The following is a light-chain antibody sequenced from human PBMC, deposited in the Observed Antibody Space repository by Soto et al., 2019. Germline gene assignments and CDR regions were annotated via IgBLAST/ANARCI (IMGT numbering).Light chain of an antibody. CDR3: QQLNSYRALT. CDR2: AAS. Sequence: DIQLTQSPSFLSASVGDRVTITCRASNGISSYLAWYQQKPGKAPKLLIYAASTLQSGVPSRFSGSGSGTEFTLTISSLQPEDFATYYCQQLNSYRALTVGGGTKVEIK. CDR1: NGISSY. V-gene: IGKV1-9*01. J-gene: IGKJ4*01.